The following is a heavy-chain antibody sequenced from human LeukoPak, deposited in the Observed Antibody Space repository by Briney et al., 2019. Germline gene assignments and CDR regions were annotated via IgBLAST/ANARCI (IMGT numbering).Heavy chain of an antibody. D-gene: IGHD2-15*01. J-gene: IGHJ6*03. V-gene: IGHV3-7*01. CDR1: GFTFNSYW. Sequence: PGGSLSLSCAASGFTFNSYWMSWVRQAPGRGLEWVANIKQDGSEKYYVDSVKGRFTISRDNAKNSLYLQMNSLRAEDTAVYYCVKVKAGYCSGGNCYYYYMDVWGKGTTVTVSS. CDR3: VKVKAGYCSGGNCYYYYMDV. CDR2: IKQDGSEK.